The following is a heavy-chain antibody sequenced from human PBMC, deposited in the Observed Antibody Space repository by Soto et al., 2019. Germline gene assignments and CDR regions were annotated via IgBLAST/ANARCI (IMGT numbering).Heavy chain of an antibody. D-gene: IGHD6-13*01. CDR2: IYYSGST. CDR1: GGSISSGGYY. CDR3: ARGPEAAAGTLGVWGWFDP. Sequence: PSETLSLTCTVSGGSISSGGYYWSWIRQHPGKGLEWIGYIYYSGSTYYNPSLKSRVTISVDTSKNQFSLKLSSVTAADTAVYYCARGPEAAAGTLGVWGWFDPWGQGTLVTVS. V-gene: IGHV4-31*03. J-gene: IGHJ5*02.